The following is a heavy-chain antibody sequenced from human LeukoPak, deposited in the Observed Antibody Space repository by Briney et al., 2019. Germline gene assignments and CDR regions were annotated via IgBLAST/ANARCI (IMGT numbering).Heavy chain of an antibody. D-gene: IGHD2-15*01. Sequence: ASVKVSCKPSGYTFTSYGISWVRQAPGQGLEWMGWIGAYNGDTNYAQKFQGRVTMTTGTSTSTAYMDLRSLRSDDTAVYYCTRDHCSGDNCPSFDYWGQGTLVTVSS. CDR2: IGAYNGDT. J-gene: IGHJ4*02. CDR3: TRDHCSGDNCPSFDY. V-gene: IGHV1-18*04. CDR1: GYTFTSYG.